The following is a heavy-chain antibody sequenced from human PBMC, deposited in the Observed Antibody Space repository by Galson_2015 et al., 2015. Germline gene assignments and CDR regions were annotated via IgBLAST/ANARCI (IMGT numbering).Heavy chain of an antibody. D-gene: IGHD2-2*01. Sequence: SLRLSCAASGFTFSSYGMHWVRQAPGKGLEWVAVIWYDGSNKYYADSVKGRFTISRDNSKNTLYLQMNSLRAEDTAVYYCARDPDQRAGSMDVWGKGTTVTVSS. J-gene: IGHJ6*03. V-gene: IGHV3-33*01. CDR3: ARDPDQRAGSMDV. CDR2: IWYDGSNK. CDR1: GFTFSSYG.